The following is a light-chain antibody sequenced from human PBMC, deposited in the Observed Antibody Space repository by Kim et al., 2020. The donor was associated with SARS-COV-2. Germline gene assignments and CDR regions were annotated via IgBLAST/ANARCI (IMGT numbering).Light chain of an antibody. CDR1: SSNIGTNY. Sequence: ELTQPPSASGTPGQRVTISCSGGSSNIGTNYVYWYQQFPGTAPKLLIYKNNERPSGVSGRFSGSKSGTSASLAISGLRSEDEADYYCAAWDDSLSGRLFGGGTQLTVL. J-gene: IGLJ3*02. CDR2: KNN. V-gene: IGLV1-47*01. CDR3: AAWDDSLSGRL.